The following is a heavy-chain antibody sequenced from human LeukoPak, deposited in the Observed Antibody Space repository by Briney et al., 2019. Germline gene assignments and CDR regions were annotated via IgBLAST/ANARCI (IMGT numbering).Heavy chain of an antibody. J-gene: IGHJ6*02. CDR2: INSDGSST. V-gene: IGHV3-74*01. Sequence: GGPLRLSCAASGFTFSSYWMHWVRQAPGKGLVWVSRINSDGSSTSYADSVKGRFTISRDNAKNTLYLQMNSLRAEDTAVYYCARGPGYYDSSGYPAWYYGMDVWGQGTTVTVSS. D-gene: IGHD3-22*01. CDR1: GFTFSSYW. CDR3: ARGPGYYDSSGYPAWYYGMDV.